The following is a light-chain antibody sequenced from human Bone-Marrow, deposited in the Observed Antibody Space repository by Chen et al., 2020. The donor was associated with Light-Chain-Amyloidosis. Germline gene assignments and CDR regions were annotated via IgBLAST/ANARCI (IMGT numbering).Light chain of an antibody. CDR2: AAS. CDR3: QQSSKRPLT. CDR1: QTIISS. J-gene: IGKJ4*01. Sequence: DIQMTQSPSSLSASVGDRVTIACRASQTIISSLNWYQQKPGKAPKLLIYAASSLQSGVPSRFRGSGYGTDFTLTISSLQPEDVATYYCQQSSKRPLTFGGGTKVEI. V-gene: IGKV1-39*01.